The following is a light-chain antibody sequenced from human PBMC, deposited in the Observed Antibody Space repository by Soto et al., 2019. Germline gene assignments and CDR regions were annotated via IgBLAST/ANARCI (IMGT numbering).Light chain of an antibody. CDR1: SPNIGNNY. J-gene: IGLJ2*01. Sequence: QSVLTQPPSVSAAPGQKVTISCSGSSPNIGNNYVSWYQQLPGTAPKLLIYDNNKRPSGIPDRFSGSKSGTSATLGITGLQTGDEADYYCGTWDGSLSAVVFGGGTKVTVL. CDR2: DNN. CDR3: GTWDGSLSAVV. V-gene: IGLV1-51*01.